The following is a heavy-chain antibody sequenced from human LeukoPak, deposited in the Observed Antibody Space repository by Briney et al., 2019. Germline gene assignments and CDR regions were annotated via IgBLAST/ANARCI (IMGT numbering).Heavy chain of an antibody. Sequence: PGGSLRLSCAASGFTFSSYAMSWVRQAPGKGLEWVSYISSSSSTIYYADSVKGRFTISRDNAKNSLYLQMNSLRDEDTAVYYCAYCGGDCSSPFDYWGQGTLVTVSS. D-gene: IGHD2-21*02. CDR1: GFTFSSYA. CDR3: AYCGGDCSSPFDY. V-gene: IGHV3-48*02. CDR2: ISSSSSTI. J-gene: IGHJ4*02.